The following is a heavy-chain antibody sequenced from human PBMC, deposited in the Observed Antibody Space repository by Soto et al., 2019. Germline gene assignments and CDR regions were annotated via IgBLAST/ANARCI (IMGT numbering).Heavy chain of an antibody. V-gene: IGHV3-23*04. CDR3: AKDRTIASRNFDD. CDR1: GFSFSTYS. D-gene: IGHD6-6*01. J-gene: IGHJ4*02. Sequence: EVQLVESGGGQVKPGGSLRLSCAASGFSFSTYSMNWVRQAPGKGLEWVSSIAGSVGSTYYADSVKGRFTISRDNSKNMLYLQMDSLRDEDTAVYYCAKDRTIASRNFDDWGQGALVTVSS. CDR2: IAGSVGST.